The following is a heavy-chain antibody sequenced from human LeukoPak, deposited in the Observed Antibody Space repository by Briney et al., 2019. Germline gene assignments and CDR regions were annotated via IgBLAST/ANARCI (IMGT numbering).Heavy chain of an antibody. CDR1: GASISSGGYC. D-gene: IGHD6-13*01. CDR3: ARGGVAAAFDP. Sequence: PSETLSLTCTVSGASISSGGYCWSWIRQPPGKGLEWIGEINHSGSTNYNPSLKSRVTISVDTSKNQFSLKLSSVTAADTAVYYCARGGVAAAFDPWGQGTLVTVSS. V-gene: IGHV4-39*07. J-gene: IGHJ5*02. CDR2: INHSGST.